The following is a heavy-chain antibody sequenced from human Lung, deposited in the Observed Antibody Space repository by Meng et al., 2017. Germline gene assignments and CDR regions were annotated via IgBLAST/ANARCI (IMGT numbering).Heavy chain of an antibody. V-gene: IGHV4-34*01. CDR1: GGSFSDYY. J-gene: IGHJ4*02. CDR3: ARGPTTMAHDFDY. Sequence: QAQLKQGGAGLLKPSETLSLTCVVSGGSFSDYYWSWIRQPPGKGLEWIGEINHSGSTNYNPSLESRATISVDTSQNNLSLKLSSVTAADSAVYYCARGPTTMAHDFDYWGQGTLVTVSS. CDR2: INHSGST. D-gene: IGHD4-11*01.